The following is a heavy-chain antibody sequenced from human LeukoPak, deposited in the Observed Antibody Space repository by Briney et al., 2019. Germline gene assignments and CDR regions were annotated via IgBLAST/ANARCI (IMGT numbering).Heavy chain of an antibody. Sequence: GGSLRLSCAASGFTFSDYYMSWIRQAPGKGLEWVSYISNSGRTTYYADSVKGRFTISRDNAKNSLYLQMNSLRVEDTAVYYCARILEGYHYYMDVWGKGTTVTVSS. V-gene: IGHV3-11*04. CDR1: GFTFSDYY. J-gene: IGHJ6*03. D-gene: IGHD6-13*01. CDR2: ISNSGRTT. CDR3: ARILEGYHYYMDV.